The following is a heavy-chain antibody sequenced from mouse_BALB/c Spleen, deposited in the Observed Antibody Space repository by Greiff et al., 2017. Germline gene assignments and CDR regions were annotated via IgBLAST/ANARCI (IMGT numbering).Heavy chain of an antibody. V-gene: IGHV1-9*01. CDR1: GYTFSSYW. CDR3: ARGGYGNYEDYAMDY. Sequence: VQLQQSGAELMKPGASVKISCKATGYTFSSYWIEWVKQRPGHGLEWIGEILPGSGSTNYNEKFKGKATFTADTSSNTAYMQLSSLTSEDSAVYYCARGGYGNYEDYAMDYWGQGTSVTVSS. J-gene: IGHJ4*01. D-gene: IGHD2-10*02. CDR2: ILPGSGST.